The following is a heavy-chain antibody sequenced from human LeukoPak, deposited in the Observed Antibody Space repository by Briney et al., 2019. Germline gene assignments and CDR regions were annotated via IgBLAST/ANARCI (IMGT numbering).Heavy chain of an antibody. Sequence: SETLSLTCTVSGYSISSGYYWGWIRQPPGKGLEWIGSIYHSGSTYYDPSLKSRVTISVDTSKNQFSLKLSSVTAADTAVYYCARANGYSYGTGYFDYWGQGTLVTVSS. V-gene: IGHV4-38-2*02. CDR1: GYSISSGYY. D-gene: IGHD5-18*01. CDR3: ARANGYSYGTGYFDY. J-gene: IGHJ4*02. CDR2: IYHSGST.